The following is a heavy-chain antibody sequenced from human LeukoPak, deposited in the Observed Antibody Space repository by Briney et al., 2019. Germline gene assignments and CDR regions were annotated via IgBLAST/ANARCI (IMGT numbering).Heavy chain of an antibody. D-gene: IGHD3-10*01. Sequence: ASVKVSCKASGYTFTSYAMNWVRQAPGQGLEWMGWINTNTGNPTYAQGFTGRFVFSLDTSVSTAYLQISSLKAEDTAVYYCARDRVVRGSPQSYYYYGMDVWGQGTTVTVSS. CDR2: INTNTGNP. CDR1: GYTFTSYA. J-gene: IGHJ6*02. V-gene: IGHV7-4-1*02. CDR3: ARDRVVRGSPQSYYYYGMDV.